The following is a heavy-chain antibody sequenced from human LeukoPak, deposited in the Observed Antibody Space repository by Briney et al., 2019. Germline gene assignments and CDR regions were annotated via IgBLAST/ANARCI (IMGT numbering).Heavy chain of an antibody. Sequence: GGSLRLSCAASGFTFSSYWMSWVRQAPGKGLEWVANIKQDGSEKYYVDSVKGRFTISRDNAKNSLYLQMNSLRAEDTAVYYRARWGWELLWFGELLYLPFDYWGQGTLVTVSS. V-gene: IGHV3-7*01. CDR2: IKQDGSEK. CDR1: GFTFSSYW. CDR3: ARWGWELLWFGELLYLPFDY. J-gene: IGHJ4*02. D-gene: IGHD3-10*01.